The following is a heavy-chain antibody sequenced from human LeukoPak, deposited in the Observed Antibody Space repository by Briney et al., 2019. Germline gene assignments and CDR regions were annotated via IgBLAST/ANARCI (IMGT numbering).Heavy chain of an antibody. CDR3: AKYTDQ. Sequence: GGSLRLSCAASGFTFSSYTMSWVRQAPGRGLEWVSAITGNGGSTYYADSVKGRYTISRDSSKNTLYLQMDSLRAEDTAVYYCAKYTDQWGQGTLVTVSS. V-gene: IGHV3-23*01. CDR2: ITGNGGST. CDR1: GFTFSSYT. D-gene: IGHD1-14*01. J-gene: IGHJ5*02.